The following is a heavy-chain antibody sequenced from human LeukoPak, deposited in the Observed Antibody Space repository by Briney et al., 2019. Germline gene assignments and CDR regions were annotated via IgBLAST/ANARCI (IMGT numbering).Heavy chain of an antibody. CDR1: GFTFSSAW. V-gene: IGHV3-74*01. CDR2: INEDGRTT. CDR3: ARDTSIAVAGLSMDV. J-gene: IGHJ6*02. D-gene: IGHD6-19*01. Sequence: GGSLRLSCAASGFTFSSAWFHWVRQGPGKGLVWVARINEDGRTTNYADSVKGRFTISRDNAKNTVYLQMNSLRAEDTAVYYCARDTSIAVAGLSMDVWGQGTTVTVSS.